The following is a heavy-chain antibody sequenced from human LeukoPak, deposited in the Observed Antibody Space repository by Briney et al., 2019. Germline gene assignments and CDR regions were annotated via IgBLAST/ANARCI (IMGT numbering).Heavy chain of an antibody. Sequence: PSETLSLTCTVSGGSISSSSYYWGWIRQPPGKGLEWIGSIYYSGSTYYNPSLKSRVTISVDTSKKYFAVKLSSVTAADTAVYYCARHSTSGTTRPFDIWGQGTLVTVSS. CDR2: IYYSGST. J-gene: IGHJ3*02. V-gene: IGHV4-39*01. D-gene: IGHD1-1*01. CDR1: GGSISSSSYY. CDR3: ARHSTSGTTRPFDI.